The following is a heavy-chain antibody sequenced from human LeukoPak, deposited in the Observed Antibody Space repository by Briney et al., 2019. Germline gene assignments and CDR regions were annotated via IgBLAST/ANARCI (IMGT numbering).Heavy chain of an antibody. D-gene: IGHD4-23*01. CDR3: ARVDYGGNSVRVSYYYYGMDV. Sequence: SETLSLTCAVSGGSIRSSNWWSWVRPPPGKGLEWIGEIYHSGSTNYNPSLKSRVTISVDKSKNQFSLKLSSVTAADTAVYYCARVDYGGNSVRVSYYYYGMDVWGQGTTVTVSS. V-gene: IGHV4-4*02. CDR1: GGSIRSSNW. J-gene: IGHJ6*02. CDR2: IYHSGST.